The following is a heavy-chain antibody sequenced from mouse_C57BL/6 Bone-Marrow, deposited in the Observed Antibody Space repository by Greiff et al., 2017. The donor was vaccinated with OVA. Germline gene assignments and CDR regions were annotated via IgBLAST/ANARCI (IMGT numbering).Heavy chain of an antibody. J-gene: IGHJ3*01. CDR3: ARGGTTVAAD. D-gene: IGHD1-1*01. V-gene: IGHV1-81*01. CDR2: IYPRSGNT. Sequence: VQLQQSGAELARPGASVKLSCKASGYTFTSYGISWVKQRTGQGLEWIGEIYPRSGNTYYNEKFKGKATLTADKSSSTAYMELRSLTSEDSAVYFWARGGTTVAADWGQGTLVTVSA. CDR1: GYTFTSYG.